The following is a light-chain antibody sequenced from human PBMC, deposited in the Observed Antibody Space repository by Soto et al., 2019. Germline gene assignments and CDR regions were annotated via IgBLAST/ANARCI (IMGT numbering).Light chain of an antibody. CDR1: QSVNNY. V-gene: IGKV3-11*01. Sequence: ESVLTQSPATLSLSPGERATLSCRASQSVNNYLAWYQQKPGQAPRLLIHDAFNRATGVPASFSGSGSGTNSTLAISSLEPEDFAVYYCQQRRSWPPTYGGENKMEIK. J-gene: IGKJ4*01. CDR2: DAF. CDR3: QQRRSWPPT.